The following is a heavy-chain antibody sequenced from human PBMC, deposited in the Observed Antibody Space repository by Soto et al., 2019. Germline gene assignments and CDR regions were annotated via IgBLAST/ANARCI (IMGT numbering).Heavy chain of an antibody. CDR1: GGSISSGDYY. D-gene: IGHD2-2*01. Sequence: NPSDTLSLTCSVSGGSISSGDYYWSWIRQPPGKGLEWIGYIYYSGSTYYNPSLKSRVTISVDTSKNQFSLKLSSVTAADTAVYYCARLSESVVVDVWGKGTTVTVSS. CDR3: ARLSESVVVDV. J-gene: IGHJ6*04. CDR2: IYYSGST. V-gene: IGHV4-30-4*02.